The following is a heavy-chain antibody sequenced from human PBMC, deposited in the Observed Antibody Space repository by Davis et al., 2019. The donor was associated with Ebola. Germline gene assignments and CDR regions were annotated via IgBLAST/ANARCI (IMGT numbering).Heavy chain of an antibody. D-gene: IGHD2-15*01. Sequence: MPSETLSLTCTVSGGSISSSSYYWGWIRQPPGKGLEWIGSIYYSGSTYYNPSLKSRVTISVDTSKNQFSLKLSSVTAADTAVYYCARLEWMVAATGFFDYWGQGTLVTVSS. J-gene: IGHJ4*02. CDR3: ARLEWMVAATGFFDY. V-gene: IGHV4-39*01. CDR2: IYYSGST. CDR1: GGSISSSSYY.